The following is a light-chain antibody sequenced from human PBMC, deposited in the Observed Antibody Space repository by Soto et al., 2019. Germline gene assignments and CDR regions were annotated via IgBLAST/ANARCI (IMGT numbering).Light chain of an antibody. Sequence: QSVLTQPASVSGSPGQSITISCTGTSSDIGGYIYVSWYQHHPGKVPKLIIYDVSYRPSGVSNRFSGSQSGNTASLTISRLQAEDEADYYCSSYTSSSTLEVFGTGTKVTVL. CDR3: SSYTSSSTLEV. J-gene: IGLJ1*01. CDR2: DVS. V-gene: IGLV2-14*03. CDR1: SSDIGGYIY.